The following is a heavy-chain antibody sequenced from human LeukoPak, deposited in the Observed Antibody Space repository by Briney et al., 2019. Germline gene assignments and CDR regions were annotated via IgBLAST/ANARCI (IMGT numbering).Heavy chain of an antibody. Sequence: SQTLSLTCTVSGGSISSGDYYWSWIRQPPGKGLEWIGYIYYSGSTYYNPSPKSRVTISVDTSKNQFSLKLSSVTAADTAVYYCARALDYYDSSGERAYYFDYWGQGTLVTVSS. D-gene: IGHD3-22*01. J-gene: IGHJ4*02. V-gene: IGHV4-30-4*01. CDR2: IYYSGST. CDR1: GGSISSGDYY. CDR3: ARALDYYDSSGERAYYFDY.